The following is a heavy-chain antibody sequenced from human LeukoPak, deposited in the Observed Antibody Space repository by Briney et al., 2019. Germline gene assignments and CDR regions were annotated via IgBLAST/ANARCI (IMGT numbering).Heavy chain of an antibody. CDR2: ISSSGDTI. Sequence: GGSLRLSCAASGFTFSSYEMNWVRQAPGKGLEWVSYISSSGDTIYYADSVKGRFTISRDNAKNSLYLQMNSLRAEDTAIYYCARWKESGWVTDYWGQGTLVTVFS. D-gene: IGHD6-19*01. J-gene: IGHJ4*02. V-gene: IGHV3-48*03. CDR3: ARWKESGWVTDY. CDR1: GFTFSSYE.